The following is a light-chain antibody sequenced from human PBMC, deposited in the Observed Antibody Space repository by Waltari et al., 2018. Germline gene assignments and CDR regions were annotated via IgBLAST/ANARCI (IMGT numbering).Light chain of an antibody. CDR1: QDIRKY. Sequence: DIQMTQSPSSLSASVGDRVTITCQASQDIRKYLNWYQQKIGKAHKLLIYDASTLETGVPSRFSGSGAGTDFTFTISSLQPEDIATYFCQQYDKFPLTFGGGTKVEIK. CDR3: QQYDKFPLT. CDR2: DAS. V-gene: IGKV1-33*01. J-gene: IGKJ4*01.